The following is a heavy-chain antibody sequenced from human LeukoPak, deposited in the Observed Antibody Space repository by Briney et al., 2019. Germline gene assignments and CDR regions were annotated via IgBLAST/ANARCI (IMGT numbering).Heavy chain of an antibody. J-gene: IGHJ5*02. Sequence: SETLSLTCAVYGGSFSGYYWSWIRQPPVKVLEWIGEINHSGSTNYNPSLKSRVTISVDTSKNQFSLKLSSVTAADTAVYYCARRWPAVAGGIWFDPWGQGTLVTVSS. V-gene: IGHV4-34*01. CDR2: INHSGST. CDR3: ARRWPAVAGGIWFDP. CDR1: GGSFSGYY. D-gene: IGHD6-19*01.